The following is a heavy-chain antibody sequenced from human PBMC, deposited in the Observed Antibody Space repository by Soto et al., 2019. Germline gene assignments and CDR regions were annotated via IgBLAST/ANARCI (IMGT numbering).Heavy chain of an antibody. V-gene: IGHV4-31*03. CDR3: ARQYYGSGSYYYYFDY. J-gene: IGHJ4*02. D-gene: IGHD3-10*01. Sequence: SETLSLTCTVSGGSISSGGYYWSWIRQHPGKGLEWIGYIYYSGSTYYNPSLKSRVTISVDTSKNQFSLKLSSVTAADTAVYYCARQYYGSGSYYYYFDYWGQGTXVTVSS. CDR1: GGSISSGGYY. CDR2: IYYSGST.